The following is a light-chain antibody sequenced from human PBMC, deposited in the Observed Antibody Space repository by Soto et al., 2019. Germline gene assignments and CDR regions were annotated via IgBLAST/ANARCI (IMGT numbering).Light chain of an antibody. V-gene: IGKV1-39*01. Sequence: MTQSPSSLSASVGDRVTITCRASQRITTYLNWYQQKPGEAPKLLISTSGTLQRGVPSRFTGSGSGTDFTLTITGLQPADFATYFCQQTYNTPYTFGQGTKLEIK. J-gene: IGKJ2*01. CDR3: QQTYNTPYT. CDR2: TSG. CDR1: QRITTY.